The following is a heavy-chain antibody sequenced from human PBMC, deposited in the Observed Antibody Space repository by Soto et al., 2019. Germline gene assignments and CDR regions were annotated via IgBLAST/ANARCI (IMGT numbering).Heavy chain of an antibody. CDR2: ISYDGINK. CDR1: GFTFSSYA. V-gene: IGHV3-30-3*01. D-gene: IGHD1-1*01. J-gene: IGHJ4*02. CDR3: ASEQLAVLRGVLDY. Sequence: QVQLVESGGGVVQPGGSLRLSCAASGFTFSSYAMHWVRQAPGKGLEWVAVISYDGINKYYADSVKGRFTISRDNSKNTLYLQMNSLRAEDTAVYYCASEQLAVLRGVLDYWGQGTLVTVSS.